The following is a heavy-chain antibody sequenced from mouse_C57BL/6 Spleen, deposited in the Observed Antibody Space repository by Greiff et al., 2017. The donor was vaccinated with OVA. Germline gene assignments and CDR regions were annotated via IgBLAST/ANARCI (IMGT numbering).Heavy chain of an antibody. D-gene: IGHD1-1*01. Sequence: QVQLQQPGAELVRPGSSVKLSCKASGYTFTSYWMDWVKQRPGQGLEWIGNIYPSDSETHYNQKFKDKATLTVDKSSSTAYMQLCSLTSEDSAVYYCAREGPYYYGSSSFHFDYWGQGTTLTVSS. J-gene: IGHJ2*01. CDR2: IYPSDSET. V-gene: IGHV1-61*01. CDR3: AREGPYYYGSSSFHFDY. CDR1: GYTFTSYW.